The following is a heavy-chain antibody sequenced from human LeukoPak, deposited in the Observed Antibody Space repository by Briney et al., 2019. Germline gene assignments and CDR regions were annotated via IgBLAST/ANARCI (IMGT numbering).Heavy chain of an antibody. Sequence: PGGPLRLSCAASGFTFSSYEMNGVRHPPGKGLEWVSYISSSGSNIYYAASVKGRVTISRDNAKNSLYLQMNSLRAEDTAVYYCAKGYKSGYPGSGNFDYWGQGTLVTVSS. CDR3: AKGYKSGYPGSGNFDY. CDR1: GFTFSSYE. V-gene: IGHV3-48*03. J-gene: IGHJ4*02. CDR2: ISSSGSNI. D-gene: IGHD3-3*01.